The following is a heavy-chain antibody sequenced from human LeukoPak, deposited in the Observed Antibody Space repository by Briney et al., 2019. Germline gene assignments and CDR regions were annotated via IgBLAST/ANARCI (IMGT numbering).Heavy chain of an antibody. CDR2: ISWNSGSI. CDR1: GFTFDDYA. V-gene: IGHV3-9*03. J-gene: IGHJ4*02. Sequence: GGSLRLSCAASGFTFDDYAMHWARQAPGKGLEWVSSISWNSGSIVYADSVKGRFTISRDNAKNSLYLQMNSLRAEDMALYYCAKGISSSWYYSYDYWGQGTLVTVSS. CDR3: AKGISSSWYYSYDY. D-gene: IGHD6-13*01.